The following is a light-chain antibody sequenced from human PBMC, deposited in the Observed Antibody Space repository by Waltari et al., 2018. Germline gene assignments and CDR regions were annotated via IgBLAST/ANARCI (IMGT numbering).Light chain of an antibody. Sequence: QSVLTQPPSVSGAPGQRVTISCTGSSSNIGAGYDVHWYQQLPGTAPKLLIYGTSNRPSGVPDRFSGSKSGTSASLAITGLQAEDEANYYCQSYDSSLRGVFGGGTKLTV. CDR1: SSNIGAGYD. V-gene: IGLV1-40*01. J-gene: IGLJ2*01. CDR3: QSYDSSLRGV. CDR2: GTS.